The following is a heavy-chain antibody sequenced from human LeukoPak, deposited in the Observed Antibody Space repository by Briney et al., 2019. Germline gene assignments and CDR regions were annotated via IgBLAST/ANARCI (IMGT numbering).Heavy chain of an antibody. Sequence: ASVKVSCKASGGTFSSYAISWVRQAPGQGLEWMGGIIPIFGTANYAQKFQGRVTITADESTSTAYMELSSLRSEDTAVYYCATDSYDFWSGYEGFDYWGQGTLVTVSS. V-gene: IGHV1-69*01. J-gene: IGHJ4*02. CDR1: GGTFSSYA. D-gene: IGHD3-3*01. CDR2: IIPIFGTA. CDR3: ATDSYDFWSGYEGFDY.